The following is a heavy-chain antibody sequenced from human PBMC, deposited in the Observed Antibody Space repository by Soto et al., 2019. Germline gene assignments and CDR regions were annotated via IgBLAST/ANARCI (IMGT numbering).Heavy chain of an antibody. V-gene: IGHV1-69*02. D-gene: IGHD3-22*01. CDR3: ARSGSSGYYVDY. CDR1: GGTFSRYS. CDR2: IIPIFGIA. Sequence: SVKVSCKASGGTFSRYSITWVRQAPGHGLEWIGRIIPIFGIASYAQKFQGRVTITADESTSTAYMELSSLRSDDTAVYYCARSGSSGYYVDYWGQGTLVTVSS. J-gene: IGHJ4*02.